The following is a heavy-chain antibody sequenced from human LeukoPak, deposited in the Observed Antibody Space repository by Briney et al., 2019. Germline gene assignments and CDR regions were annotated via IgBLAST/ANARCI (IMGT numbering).Heavy chain of an antibody. CDR3: VFDSSGYLSRSLPPYFDS. J-gene: IGHJ4*02. D-gene: IGHD3-22*01. CDR2: IIPIFGTA. Sequence: SVKVSCKASGGTLSRYAIGWVRQAPGQGLEWMGGIIPIFGTAKYAQKFQGRVTLTTDESTSTAYMELSCLRSEDTAVYYCVFDSSGYLSRSLPPYFDSWGQGTLVTVSS. CDR1: GGTLSRYA. V-gene: IGHV1-69*05.